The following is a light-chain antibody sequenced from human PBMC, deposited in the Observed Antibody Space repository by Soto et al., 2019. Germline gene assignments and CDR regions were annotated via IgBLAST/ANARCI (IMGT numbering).Light chain of an antibody. CDR2: EVS. Sequence: QSVLTQPPSASGSPGQSVTISCTGTISEVGGYNYVSWYQQHPGKAPKLMIYEVSKRPSGVPDRFSASKSAKTAFLTVSGLQAEDGADYYCSSYAGSNTLVFGGGTKLTVL. J-gene: IGLJ2*01. CDR1: ISEVGGYNY. CDR3: SSYAGSNTLV. V-gene: IGLV2-8*01.